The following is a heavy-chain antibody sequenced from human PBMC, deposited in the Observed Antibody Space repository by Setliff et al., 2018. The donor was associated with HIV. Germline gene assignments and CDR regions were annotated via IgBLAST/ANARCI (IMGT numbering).Heavy chain of an antibody. CDR1: GFTFSFYA. J-gene: IGHJ6*03. V-gene: IGHV3-64D*09. Sequence: GGSLRLSCAASGFTFSFYAMNWVRQAPGKGLEWVSGISGSAGSTYYADSVKGRFTISRDNSKNTLYLQVSSLRAEDTAVYYCVKARVDGDYYYYYYMDVWGKGTTVTVSS. CDR2: ISGSAGST. D-gene: IGHD4-17*01. CDR3: VKARVDGDYYYYYYMDV.